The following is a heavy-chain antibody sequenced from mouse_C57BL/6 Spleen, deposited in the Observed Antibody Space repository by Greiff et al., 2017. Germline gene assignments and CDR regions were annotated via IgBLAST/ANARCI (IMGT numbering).Heavy chain of an antibody. CDR2: IYPGDGDT. V-gene: IGHV1-80*01. D-gene: IGHD1-1*01. CDR1: GYAFSGYW. J-gene: IGHJ2*01. CDR3: ARRGITYGC. Sequence: VQLQQSGAELVKPGASVKISCKASGYAFSGYWMNWVKQRPGKGLEWIGQIYPGDGDTNYNGKFKGKATLSADKSSSTAYMQLSSLTSEDSAVYFCARRGITYGCWGQGTTLTV.